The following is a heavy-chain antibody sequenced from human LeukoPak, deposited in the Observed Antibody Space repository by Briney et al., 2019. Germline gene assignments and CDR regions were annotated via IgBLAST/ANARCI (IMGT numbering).Heavy chain of an antibody. CDR3: TTDTWYSAGH. V-gene: IGHV3-7*03. CDR1: GFIFSGSW. Sequence: GGSLRLSCSASGFIFSGSWMAWIRQAPGKGLEWVAIIKKDGSEKYYVDSMKGRFTISRDNAKNSLFLQMNSLRAEDTAIYYCTTDTWYSAGHWGQGTLVTVSS. CDR2: IKKDGSEK. D-gene: IGHD2-15*01. J-gene: IGHJ4*02.